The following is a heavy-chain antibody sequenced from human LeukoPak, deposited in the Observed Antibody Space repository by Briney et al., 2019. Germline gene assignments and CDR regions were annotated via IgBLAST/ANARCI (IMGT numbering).Heavy chain of an antibody. V-gene: IGHV4-39*07. CDR3: ASAYGSGSWEFDY. J-gene: IGHJ4*02. Sequence: PSETLSLTCTVSGGSISSSSYYWGWIRQPPGKGLEWTGSIYYSGSTYYNPSLKSRVTISVDTSKNQFSLKLSSVTAADTAVYYCASAYGSGSWEFDYWGQGTLVTVSS. CDR1: GGSISSSSYY. CDR2: IYYSGST. D-gene: IGHD3-10*01.